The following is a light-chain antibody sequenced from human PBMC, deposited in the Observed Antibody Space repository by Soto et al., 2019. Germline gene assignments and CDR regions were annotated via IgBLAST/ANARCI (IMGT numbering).Light chain of an antibody. V-gene: IGKV1-39*01. CDR1: QSIKRY. CDR2: AAA. J-gene: IGKJ2*01. CDR3: QQSYSTIQS. Sequence: DIQMTQSPSSLSASAGDTLTISCRASQSIKRYLNWYQHKQGNAPKLLMFAAANLESGVPSRFSGSGSGTDFTLTISSLQPEDFATYYCQQSYSTIQSFGQGTKVDI.